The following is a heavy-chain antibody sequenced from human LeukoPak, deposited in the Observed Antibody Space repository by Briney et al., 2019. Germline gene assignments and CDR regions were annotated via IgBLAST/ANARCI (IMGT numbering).Heavy chain of an antibody. CDR3: ARGGRVATTLFDP. Sequence: TGGSLRLSCAASGFTFSDFYMSWIRQVPGKGLEWVSYISSSGVHTDYADSVKGRFTISRDNAKNSLYLQMNSLRAEDTAVYYCARGGRVATTLFDPWGQGTLVAVSS. CDR1: GFTFSDFY. J-gene: IGHJ5*02. CDR2: ISSSGVHT. V-gene: IGHV3-11*05. D-gene: IGHD5-12*01.